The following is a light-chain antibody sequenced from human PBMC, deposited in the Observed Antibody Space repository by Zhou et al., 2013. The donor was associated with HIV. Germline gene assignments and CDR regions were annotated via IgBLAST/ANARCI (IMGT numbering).Light chain of an antibody. Sequence: QSALTQPPSASGTPGQSVTISCTGTSSDVGGYNYVAWYQHHPGKAPKIMIYEVTKRPSGVPDRFSGSKSGNTASLTVSGLQVEDEAEYYCGSYAGSSRWIFGGGTKLTVL. J-gene: IGLJ2*01. V-gene: IGLV2-8*01. CDR2: EVT. CDR1: SSDVGGYNY. CDR3: GSYAGSSRWI.